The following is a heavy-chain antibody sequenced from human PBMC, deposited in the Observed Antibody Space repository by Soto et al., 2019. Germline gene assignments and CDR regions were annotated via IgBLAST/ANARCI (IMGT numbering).Heavy chain of an antibody. CDR3: ARISRQQLVRWFDP. V-gene: IGHV2-26*01. CDR1: GFSLTNPRMG. J-gene: IGHJ5*02. CDR2: IFSNDEK. D-gene: IGHD6-13*01. Sequence: QVTLKESGPVLVNPTEPLTLTCAVSGFSLTNPRMGVSWIRQPPGKALEWLAHIFSNDEKSYTTSLKSRLTISKDTSKSQVVLTMTNMDPVDTATYYCARISRQQLVRWFDPWGQGTLVTVSS.